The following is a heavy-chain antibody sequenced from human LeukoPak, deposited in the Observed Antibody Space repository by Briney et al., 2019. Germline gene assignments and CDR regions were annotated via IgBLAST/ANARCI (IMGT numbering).Heavy chain of an antibody. CDR3: ARFGPGDN. D-gene: IGHD3-10*01. Sequence: GGSLRLSCAASGFTFSNYTMNWVRRAPGKGLEWVSSISSSSSYIYYADSVKGRFTISRDNAKNSLYLQMNSLRAEDTAVYYCARFGPGDNWGQGTLVTVSS. CDR2: ISSSSSYI. CDR1: GFTFSNYT. V-gene: IGHV3-21*01. J-gene: IGHJ4*02.